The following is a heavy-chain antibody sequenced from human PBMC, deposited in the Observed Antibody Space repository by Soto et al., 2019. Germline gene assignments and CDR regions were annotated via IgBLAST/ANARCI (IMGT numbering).Heavy chain of an antibody. CDR1: GITISNAW. CDR3: TSTRPGTNVFDI. D-gene: IGHD1-1*01. V-gene: IGHV3-15*01. CDR2: IRSKGDGGAT. Sequence: EVQLAESGGGLVEPGGSLRLSCAGAGITISNAWMNWVRQAAGKGLEWVGRIRSKGDGGATEYAAPVKGRFTFSRDDSENTLFLQMSALKPEDTGVYFCTSTRPGTNVFDIWGQGTMVIVSS. J-gene: IGHJ3*02.